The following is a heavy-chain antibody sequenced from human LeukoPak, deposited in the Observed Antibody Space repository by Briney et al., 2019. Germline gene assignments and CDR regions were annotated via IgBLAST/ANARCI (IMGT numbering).Heavy chain of an antibody. CDR2: INPDGSDK. D-gene: IGHD1-26*01. J-gene: IGHJ4*02. V-gene: IGHV3-7*01. Sequence: GGSLRLSCAASGLTFSNNWMTWVRQAPGKGLEWLANINPDGSDKYYVDSMKGRFAISRDNAKNSLYLQIDGLRDDDTAVYYCARDQELRSFFDYWGQGTLVTVSS. CDR1: GLTFSNNW. CDR3: ARDQELRSFFDY.